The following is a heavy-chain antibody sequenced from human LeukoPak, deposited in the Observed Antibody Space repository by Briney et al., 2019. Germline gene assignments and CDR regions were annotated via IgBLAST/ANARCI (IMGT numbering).Heavy chain of an antibody. V-gene: IGHV3-21*01. Sequence: GGSLRLSCAASGFTFSSYSMNWVRQAPGKGLEWVSSISSSSSYIYYADSVKGRFTISRDNAKNSLYLQMNSLRAEDTAVYYCAGGGGYCSSTSCYLNDWFDPWGQGTLVTVSS. D-gene: IGHD2-2*03. CDR1: GFTFSSYS. J-gene: IGHJ5*02. CDR2: ISSSSSYI. CDR3: AGGGGYCSSTSCYLNDWFDP.